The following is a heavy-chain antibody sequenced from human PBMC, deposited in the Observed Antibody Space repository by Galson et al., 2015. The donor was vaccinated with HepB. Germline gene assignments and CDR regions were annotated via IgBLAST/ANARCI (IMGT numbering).Heavy chain of an antibody. D-gene: IGHD2-8*01. Sequence: SVKVSCKASGYTFSSYGITWVRQAPGQGLEWMGWISAYNGNTKYAQKVQGRVTVTTDTSTSTAYMELRSLRSDDTAVYYCARGDTVYEALDIWGQGTMVTVSS. V-gene: IGHV1-18*04. CDR1: GYTFSSYG. J-gene: IGHJ3*02. CDR3: ARGDTVYEALDI. CDR2: ISAYNGNT.